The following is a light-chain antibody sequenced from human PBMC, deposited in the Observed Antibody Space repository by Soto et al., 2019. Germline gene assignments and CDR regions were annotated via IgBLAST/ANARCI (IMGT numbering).Light chain of an antibody. CDR3: SSFTSTSTNYV. CDR2: DVS. Sequence: QSALTQPASVSGSPGQSITISCTGTSSDVGGYNHVSWYQQHTGKAPKLMIYDVSNRPSGVSNRFSGSKSGNTASLTISGLQPEDEADYYCSSFTSTSTNYVFGTGTKLTVL. V-gene: IGLV2-14*01. J-gene: IGLJ1*01. CDR1: SSDVGGYNH.